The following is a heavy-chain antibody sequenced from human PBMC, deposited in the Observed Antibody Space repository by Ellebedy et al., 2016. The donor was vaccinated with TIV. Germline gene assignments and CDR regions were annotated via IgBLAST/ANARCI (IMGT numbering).Heavy chain of an antibody. CDR3: ARDIGIHDAFDI. Sequence: GESLKISCGASGFTFSDYYMSWIRQAPGKGLEWVSYISSSGNTIYYADSVKGRFTISRDIAKNSLYLQMNSLRAEDTAVYYCARDIGIHDAFDIWGQGTMVTVSS. CDR1: GFTFSDYY. CDR2: ISSSGNTI. J-gene: IGHJ3*02. D-gene: IGHD1-14*01. V-gene: IGHV3-11*01.